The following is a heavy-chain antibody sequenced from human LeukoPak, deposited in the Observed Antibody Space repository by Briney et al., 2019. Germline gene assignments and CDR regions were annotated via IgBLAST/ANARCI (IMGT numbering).Heavy chain of an antibody. CDR2: INHSGST. CDR3: ARVYGSGWYGNWFDP. D-gene: IGHD6-19*01. J-gene: IGHJ5*02. Sequence: PSETLSLTCAVYGGSFSGYYWSWIRQPPGKGLEWIGEINHSGSTNYNPSLKSRVTISVDMSKNQFSLKVSSVTAADTAVYYCARVYGSGWYGNWFDPWGQGTLVTVSS. CDR1: GGSFSGYY. V-gene: IGHV4-34*01.